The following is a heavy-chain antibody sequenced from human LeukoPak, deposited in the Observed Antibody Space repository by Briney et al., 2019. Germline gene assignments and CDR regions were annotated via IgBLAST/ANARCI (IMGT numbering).Heavy chain of an antibody. CDR1: GFTFDDYA. D-gene: IGHD4-17*01. Sequence: GGSLRLSCAASGFTFDDYAMHWVRQAPGKGLEWISSISWNGGTIGYADSVKGRFTISRDNAKNSLYLQMNSLRAEDTAVYYCARTTVTAGRTNWFDPWGQGTLVIVSS. CDR3: ARTTVTAGRTNWFDP. CDR2: ISWNGGTI. J-gene: IGHJ5*02. V-gene: IGHV3-9*01.